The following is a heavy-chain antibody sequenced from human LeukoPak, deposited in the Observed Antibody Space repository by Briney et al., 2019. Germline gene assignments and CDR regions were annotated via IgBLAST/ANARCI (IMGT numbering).Heavy chain of an antibody. D-gene: IGHD4-17*01. CDR1: GFTISTYG. CDR3: AKVRTVTRDGYFDY. V-gene: IGHV3-23*01. CDR2: ISGSDDST. J-gene: IGHJ4*02. Sequence: SGGSLRLSCAASGFTISTYGMNWVRQAPGKGLEWVSTISGSDDSTYYAGSVKGRFTISRDNSKNMLYLQMNSLRAEDTAVYYCAKVRTVTRDGYFDYWGQGTLVTVSS.